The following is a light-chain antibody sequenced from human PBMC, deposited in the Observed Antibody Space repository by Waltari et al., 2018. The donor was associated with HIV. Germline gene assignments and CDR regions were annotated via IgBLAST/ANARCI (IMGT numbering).Light chain of an antibody. CDR3: QSYDSSNHAV. CDR2: GDN. CDR1: SGSIASNY. J-gene: IGLJ3*02. Sequence: NFMLTQPHSVSEYPGKTVTVSCTRSSGSIASNYVQWYQQRPGSAPTTVIYGDNQRPSGVPDRFSGSIDSSSNSASLTISGLKTEDEADYYCQSYDSSNHAVFGGGTKLTVL. V-gene: IGLV6-57*03.